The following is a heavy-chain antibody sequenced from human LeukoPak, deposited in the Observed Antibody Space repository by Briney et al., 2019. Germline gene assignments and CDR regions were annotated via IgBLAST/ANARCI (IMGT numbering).Heavy chain of an antibody. D-gene: IGHD1-26*01. J-gene: IGHJ4*02. CDR2: IIPIFGTA. CDR3: ARDWESYFDY. Sequence: GASVKVSCKASGGTFSSYAISWVRQAPGQGLEWMGGIIPIFGTANYAQKLQGRVTMTTDTSTSTAYMELRSLRSDDTAVYYCARDWESYFDYWGQGTLVTVSS. V-gene: IGHV1-69*05. CDR1: GGTFSSYA.